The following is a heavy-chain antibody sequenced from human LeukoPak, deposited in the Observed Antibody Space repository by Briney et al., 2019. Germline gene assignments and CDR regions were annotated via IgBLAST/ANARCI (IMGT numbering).Heavy chain of an antibody. D-gene: IGHD2-15*01. CDR3: VREHCSGGSCYSAFDI. V-gene: IGHV4-39*02. CDR1: GGSISSSSYY. CDR2: IYYSGST. J-gene: IGHJ3*02. Sequence: PSETLSLTCTVSGGSISSSSYYWGWIRQPPRKGLECIGSIYYSGSTYYNPSLRSRVTISVDTSKNQFSLKLSSVTAADTAVYYCVREHCSGGSCYSAFDIWGQGTMVTVSS.